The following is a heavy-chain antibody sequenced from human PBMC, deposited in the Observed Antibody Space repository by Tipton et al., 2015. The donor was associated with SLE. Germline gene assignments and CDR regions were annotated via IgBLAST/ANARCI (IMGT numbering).Heavy chain of an antibody. J-gene: IGHJ3*02. Sequence: TLSLTCTVSGGSISSYYWSWIRQPPGKGLEWIGYIYYSGSTYYNQSLKSRVTISVDTSKNQFSLKLSSVTAADTAVYYCARDTTGAFDIWGQGTMVTVSS. CDR1: GGSISSYY. CDR3: ARDTTGAFDI. D-gene: IGHD1-14*01. V-gene: IGHV4-59*12. CDR2: IYYSGST.